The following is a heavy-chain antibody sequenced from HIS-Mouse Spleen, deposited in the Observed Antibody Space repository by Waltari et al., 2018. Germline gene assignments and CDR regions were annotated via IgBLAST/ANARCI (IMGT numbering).Heavy chain of an antibody. V-gene: IGHV4-39*07. Sequence: QLQLQESGPGLVKPSETLSLTCPVSGGSISSSSYYWVWTRQPPGKGLEWIGSIYYSGSTSYNPSLKSRVTISVDTSKNQFSLKLSSVTAADTAVYYCAREIPYSSSWYDWYFDLWGRGTLVTVSS. CDR3: AREIPYSSSWYDWYFDL. J-gene: IGHJ2*01. D-gene: IGHD6-13*01. CDR1: GGSISSSSYY. CDR2: IYYSGST.